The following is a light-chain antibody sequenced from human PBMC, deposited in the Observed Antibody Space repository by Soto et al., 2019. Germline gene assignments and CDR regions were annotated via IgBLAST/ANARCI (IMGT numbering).Light chain of an antibody. CDR2: EVS. CDR3: SSYTTTSTPCV. J-gene: IGLJ1*01. V-gene: IGLV2-14*01. Sequence: QSALTQPASVSGSPGQSITISCTGTSSDVGGYNYVSWYQQHPGKAPKLIIYEVSHRPSGASNHFSGYKSGNTASLTISGLQAEDEADYYCSSYTTTSTPCVFGTGTQVTV. CDR1: SSDVGGYNY.